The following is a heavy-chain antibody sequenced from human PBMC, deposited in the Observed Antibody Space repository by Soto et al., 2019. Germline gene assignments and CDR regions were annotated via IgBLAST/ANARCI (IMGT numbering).Heavy chain of an antibody. J-gene: IGHJ4*02. Sequence: KPSETLCLTCAFSGGSMSITGYAWSWIRQPPGKGLEWIGYIYYSGSRNYNPSLRGRVSISIDRSKNQFSLRLTSVTAADTAVYYCTREDYGSGSYYWGQGSLVTVSS. V-gene: IGHV4-30-2*01. D-gene: IGHD3-10*01. CDR3: TREDYGSGSYY. CDR2: IYYSGSR. CDR1: GGSMSITGYA.